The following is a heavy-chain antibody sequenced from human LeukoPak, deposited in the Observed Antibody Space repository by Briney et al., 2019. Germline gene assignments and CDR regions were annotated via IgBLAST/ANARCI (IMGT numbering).Heavy chain of an antibody. CDR3: ARGYSSGYRIDY. CDR2: ISSGFINI. V-gene: IGHV3-11*04. Sequence: PGGSLRLSCAASGFTFSDSYMSWIRQAPGKGLEWISYISSGFINIYYADSVKGRFTISRDNAKNSLYLQMNSLRAEDTAVYYCARGYSSGYRIDYWGQGTLVTVSS. J-gene: IGHJ4*02. D-gene: IGHD2-15*01. CDR1: GFTFSDSY.